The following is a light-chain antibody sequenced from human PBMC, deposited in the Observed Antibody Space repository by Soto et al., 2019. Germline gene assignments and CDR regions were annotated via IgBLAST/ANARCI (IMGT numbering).Light chain of an antibody. CDR3: SSYTSSSRHVV. CDR1: SSDFGGYNY. J-gene: IGLJ2*01. Sequence: QSVLTQPASVSGSPGQSITISCTGTSSDFGGYNYVSWYQQHPGKAPKLMIYDVSNRPSGVSNRFSGSKSGNTASLTISGLQAEDEADYYCSSYTSSSRHVVFGGGTQLTVL. CDR2: DVS. V-gene: IGLV2-14*01.